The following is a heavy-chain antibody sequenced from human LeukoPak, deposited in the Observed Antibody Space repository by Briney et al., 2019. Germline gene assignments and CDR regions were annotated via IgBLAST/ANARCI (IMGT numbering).Heavy chain of an antibody. J-gene: IGHJ4*02. CDR2: INHSGST. CDR3: ARVNGYYAGFPLDY. V-gene: IGHV4-34*01. Sequence: SETLSLTCAVYGGSFSGYYWSWIREPPGKGLGWIGEINHSGSTNYNPSLKSRVTISVDTSKNQFSLKLSSVTAADTAVYYCARVNGYYAGFPLDYWGQGTLVTVSS. D-gene: IGHD3-22*01. CDR1: GGSFSGYY.